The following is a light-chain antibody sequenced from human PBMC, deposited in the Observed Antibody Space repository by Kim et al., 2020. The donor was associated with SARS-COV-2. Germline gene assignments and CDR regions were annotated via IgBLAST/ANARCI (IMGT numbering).Light chain of an antibody. J-gene: IGLJ2*01. V-gene: IGLV2-14*03. CDR3: SSYTSSSVV. CDR1: SSDVGGYNY. CDR2: DVS. Sequence: QSALTQPASVSGSPGQSITISCTGTSSDVGGYNYVSWYQQHPGKAPKLMIYDVSNRPSGVSNRFSGSKSGNTASLTISGLQAEDVADYYCSSYTSSSVVFGGGTKLTVL.